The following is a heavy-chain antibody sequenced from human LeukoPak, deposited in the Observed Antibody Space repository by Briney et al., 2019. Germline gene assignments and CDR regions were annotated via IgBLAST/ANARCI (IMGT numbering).Heavy chain of an antibody. J-gene: IGHJ4*02. CDR1: GYTFTGYY. D-gene: IGHD1-26*01. Sequence: GASVKVSCKASGYTFTGYYMHWVRQAPGQGLEWMGWINPGSGATNCAQRFHGRVTMTRDTPISTAYMELSRLRSDDTAVYYCARTPIVGAYHFDYWGQGTLVTVSS. V-gene: IGHV1-2*02. CDR2: INPGSGAT. CDR3: ARTPIVGAYHFDY.